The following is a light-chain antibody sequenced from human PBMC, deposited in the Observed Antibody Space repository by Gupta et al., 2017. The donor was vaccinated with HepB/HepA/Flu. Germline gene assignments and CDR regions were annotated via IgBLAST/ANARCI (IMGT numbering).Light chain of an antibody. CDR1: SSDVGAYNY. CDR3: CSYTSSSTVV. Sequence: QSALTQPASVSGSPGQSITISCTGTSSDVGAYNYVSWYQQHPGKAPKLMLYDGSTRPSGVSNRFSGSKSGNTASLTISGLQAEDEADYYCCSYTSSSTVVFGGGTKLTVL. CDR2: DGS. V-gene: IGLV2-14*01. J-gene: IGLJ2*01.